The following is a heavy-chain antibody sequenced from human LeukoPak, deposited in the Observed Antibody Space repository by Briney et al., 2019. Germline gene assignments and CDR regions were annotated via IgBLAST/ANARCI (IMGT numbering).Heavy chain of an antibody. V-gene: IGHV4-61*05. CDR3: ARGREDYFGPGSYGF. Sequence: SETLSLTCTVSGGSISSSSYYWSWIRQPPGKGLEWIGYIYYSGSTDYNPSLRSRVTISVDTSKNQLSLKLSSVTAADTAVYYCARGREDYFGPGSYGFWGQGTLVTVSS. J-gene: IGHJ4*02. D-gene: IGHD3-10*01. CDR1: GGSISSSSYY. CDR2: IYYSGST.